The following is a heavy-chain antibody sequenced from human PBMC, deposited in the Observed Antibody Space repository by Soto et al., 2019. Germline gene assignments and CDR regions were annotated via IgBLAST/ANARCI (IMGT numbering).Heavy chain of an antibody. CDR1: GFTFSSYA. CDR2: ISGSGGST. V-gene: IGHV3-23*01. J-gene: IGHJ2*01. CDR3: AKDDCSSTSCPLEFWYFDL. Sequence: EVQLLESGGGLVQPGGSLRLSCVPSGFTFSSYAMRWVRQAPGKGLEWVSAISGSGGSTYYADSGKGRFTISRDNSKNTLYLKSSRLRAEDTAVYYCAKDDCSSTSCPLEFWYFDLWGRGTLVTVSS. D-gene: IGHD2-2*01.